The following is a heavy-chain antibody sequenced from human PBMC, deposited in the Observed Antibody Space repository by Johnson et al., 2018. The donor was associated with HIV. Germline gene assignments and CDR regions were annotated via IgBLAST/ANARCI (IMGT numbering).Heavy chain of an antibody. Sequence: VQLVESGGGVVQPGRSLRLSCAASGFTFSSYAMSWVRQSPGKGLEWVSAVSGSGTGTYYADSVKGRVTISRDNSKNTLYLQMNSLRAEDTAVYYCAREGDGYNYDAFDIWGQGTMVTVSS. V-gene: IGHV3-23*04. CDR3: AREGDGYNYDAFDI. CDR2: VSGSGTGT. J-gene: IGHJ3*02. D-gene: IGHD5-24*01. CDR1: GFTFSSYA.